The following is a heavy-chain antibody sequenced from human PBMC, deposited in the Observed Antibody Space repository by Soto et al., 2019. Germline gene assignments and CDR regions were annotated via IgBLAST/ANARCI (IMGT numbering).Heavy chain of an antibody. D-gene: IGHD2-15*01. Sequence: QLQLQESGPGLVKPSETLSLTCTVSGGSISSSSYYWGWIRQPPGKGLEWIGSIYYSGCTYYNASLKSRVTISVDTSKNQFSLTLISVAVADTAVYYCASQGYCSGGSCYFGVYYYYYMDVWGKGTTVTVSS. V-gene: IGHV4-39*01. J-gene: IGHJ6*03. CDR2: IYYSGCT. CDR1: GGSISSSSYY. CDR3: ASQGYCSGGSCYFGVYYYYYMDV.